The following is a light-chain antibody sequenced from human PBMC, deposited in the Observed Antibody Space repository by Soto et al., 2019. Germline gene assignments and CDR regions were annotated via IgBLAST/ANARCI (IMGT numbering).Light chain of an antibody. CDR2: YDD. Sequence: QAVLTQPPSVSEAPRQRVTISCSGSSSNIGNNAVNWHQQLPGKAPKLLVYYDDLLPSGVSDRFSGSKSGTSASLAISGLQSEDEAVYYCAAWDDSLDVVLFGGGTKLTVL. CDR3: AAWDDSLDVVL. CDR1: SSNIGNNA. J-gene: IGLJ2*01. V-gene: IGLV1-36*01.